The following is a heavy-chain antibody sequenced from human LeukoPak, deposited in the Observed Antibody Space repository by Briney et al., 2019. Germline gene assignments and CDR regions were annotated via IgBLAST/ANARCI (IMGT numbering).Heavy chain of an antibody. J-gene: IGHJ4*02. Sequence: ASVKVSCKASGYTFSDYYIYWVRQAPGQGLEWMGWVNPNSGGTNSAQIFQGRVTMTSDTSISTAYMELRRLRSEDTALYYCARVGNSGCLDHWGQGTLVTVSS. CDR1: GYTFSDYY. V-gene: IGHV1-2*02. CDR2: VNPNSGGT. CDR3: ARVGNSGCLDH. D-gene: IGHD6-19*01.